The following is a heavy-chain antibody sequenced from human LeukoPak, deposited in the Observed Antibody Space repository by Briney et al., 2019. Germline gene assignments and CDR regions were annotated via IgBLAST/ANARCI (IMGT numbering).Heavy chain of an antibody. CDR1: GGSFSSHY. V-gene: IGHV4-4*07. Sequence: SETLSLTCTDSGGSFSSHYWTWIRQSAGKGLEWLGRIYTSGTTHFNPSFESRLSMSLDTSKAQFSLKLTSVTAADTAVYFCARGSPSAASFFSYWGQGTLVTVSS. CDR2: IYTSGTT. CDR3: ARGSPSAASFFSY. D-gene: IGHD1-26*01. J-gene: IGHJ4*02.